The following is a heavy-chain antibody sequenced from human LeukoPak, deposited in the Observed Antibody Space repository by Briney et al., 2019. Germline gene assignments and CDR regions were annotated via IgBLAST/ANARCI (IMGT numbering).Heavy chain of an antibody. CDR1: GGSISRGSYY. D-gene: IGHD5-12*01. Sequence: SETLSLTCTVSGGSISRGSYYWSWIRQPAGKGLEWIGRIYTSGSTNYNPSLKSRVTISVDTSKNQFSLKLSSVTAADTAVYYCARVIHGLGPGHYYYYMDVWGKGTTVTVSS. V-gene: IGHV4-61*02. J-gene: IGHJ6*03. CDR3: ARVIHGLGPGHYYYYMDV. CDR2: IYTSGST.